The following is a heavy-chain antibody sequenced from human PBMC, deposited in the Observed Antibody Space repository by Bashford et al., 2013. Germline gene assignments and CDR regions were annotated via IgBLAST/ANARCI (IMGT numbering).Heavy chain of an antibody. D-gene: IGHD3-9*01. V-gene: IGHV4-39*01. CDR3: ARGGDILTRFDRIDY. J-gene: IGHJ4*02. CDR2: IYYMGAP. Sequence: ETLSLTCTVSVAPSVSVVTTGAGSASTXKGPGVGLGTIYYMGAPTTTRPFKSRVTISVDTSKNQFSLKLSSVTAADTAVYYCARGGDILTRFDRIDYWGPGNPGHRLL. CDR1: VAPSVSVVTT.